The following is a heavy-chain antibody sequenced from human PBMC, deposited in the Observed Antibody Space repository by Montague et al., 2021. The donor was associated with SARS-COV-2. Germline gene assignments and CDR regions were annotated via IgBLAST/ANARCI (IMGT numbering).Heavy chain of an antibody. CDR3: ARDDYDILTGYYSNDY. Sequence: SLRLSCAASGFTFSSYGMQWVRQAPGKGLEWVAVIWYDGSNKCYXDSVKGRFTISRDNSKNTLYLQMNSLRAEDTAVYYCARDDYDILTGYYSNDYWGQGTLVTVSS. CDR1: GFTFSSYG. V-gene: IGHV3-33*08. CDR2: IWYDGSNK. J-gene: IGHJ4*02. D-gene: IGHD3-9*01.